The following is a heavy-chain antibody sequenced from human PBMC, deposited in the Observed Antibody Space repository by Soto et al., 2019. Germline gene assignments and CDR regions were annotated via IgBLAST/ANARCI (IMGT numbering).Heavy chain of an antibody. Sequence: GGSLRLSCAASGFTFSSYSMNWVRQAPGKGLEWVSSISSSSSYIYYADSVKGRFTISRDNAKNSLYLQMNSVRAEDTAVYYCARDGIAAAGDAFDIWGQGTMVTVSS. CDR1: GFTFSSYS. D-gene: IGHD6-13*01. J-gene: IGHJ3*02. CDR2: ISSSSSYI. V-gene: IGHV3-21*01. CDR3: ARDGIAAAGDAFDI.